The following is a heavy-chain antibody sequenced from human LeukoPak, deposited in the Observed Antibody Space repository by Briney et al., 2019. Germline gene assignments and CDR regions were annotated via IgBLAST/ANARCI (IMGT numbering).Heavy chain of an antibody. J-gene: IGHJ4*02. Sequence: GGSLRLSCAASGFSFNNYAMSWVRQAPGKGLEWVALIIASSGSTLYADSVKGRFTISRDNSKNMVYLQMNSLRAEDTAVYYCAKGGYDYIEIAYFDYWGQETLVTVSS. CDR3: AKGGYDYIEIAYFDY. CDR2: IIASSGST. V-gene: IGHV3-23*01. D-gene: IGHD5-12*01. CDR1: GFSFNNYA.